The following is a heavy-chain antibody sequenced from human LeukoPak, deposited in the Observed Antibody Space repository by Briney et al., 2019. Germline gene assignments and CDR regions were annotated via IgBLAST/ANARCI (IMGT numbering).Heavy chain of an antibody. CDR1: AFSFSSYD. Sequence: PGGSLRLSCAASAFSFSSYDMRWVRQAPGKGLEWVSTISGSGGRIYYADPVKGRFTISRDNSKNTLCLQMNSLRAEDTAVYYCAKAPHYYGSGIDYWGQGTLVTVSS. D-gene: IGHD3-10*01. CDR2: ISGSGGRI. J-gene: IGHJ4*02. CDR3: AKAPHYYGSGIDY. V-gene: IGHV3-23*01.